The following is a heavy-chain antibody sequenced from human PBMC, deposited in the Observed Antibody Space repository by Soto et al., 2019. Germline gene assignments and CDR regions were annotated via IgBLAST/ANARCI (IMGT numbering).Heavy chain of an antibody. V-gene: IGHV4-30-4*01. J-gene: IGHJ5*01. Sequence: RSLPGPPSGDSIANLDYSWAWIRQPPGQALEYIGYIYKGTTTYYNPSFEGRVASSVDTSKSQFSLNVTSVTATDTAVYFCARERYCRAGRCFPHRFDSWGQGALVTVSS. CDR3: ARERYCRAGRCFPHRFDS. CDR2: IYKGTTT. D-gene: IGHD2-15*01. CDR1: GDSIANLDYS.